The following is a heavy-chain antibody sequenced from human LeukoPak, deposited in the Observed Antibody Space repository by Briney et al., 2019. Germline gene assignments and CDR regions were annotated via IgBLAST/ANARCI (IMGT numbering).Heavy chain of an antibody. CDR3: ARRDGSYLVHDY. D-gene: IGHD1-26*01. Sequence: GEALKISCKGSGYSFTSYWIGWGRPVPGKGLEWMGIIYPGDSDTRYSPSFQCQVTISADKSISTAYLQWSSLKASDTAMYYCARRDGSYLVHDYWGQGTLVTVSS. V-gene: IGHV5-51*01. J-gene: IGHJ4*02. CDR2: IYPGDSDT. CDR1: GYSFTSYW.